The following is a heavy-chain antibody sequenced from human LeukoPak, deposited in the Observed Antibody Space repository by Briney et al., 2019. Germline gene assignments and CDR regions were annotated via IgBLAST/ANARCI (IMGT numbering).Heavy chain of an antibody. Sequence: GESLKISCKGSGYSFTSYWIAWVRQMPGKGLEWMGIIHPGDSDTRYSPSFQGQVAFSVDMSISTAYLQWSSLKTSDTAVYYCARDSGIAAPLLHWGQGTLVTVSS. V-gene: IGHV5-51*01. J-gene: IGHJ1*01. CDR2: IHPGDSDT. CDR1: GYSFTSYW. CDR3: ARDSGIAAPLLH. D-gene: IGHD6-13*01.